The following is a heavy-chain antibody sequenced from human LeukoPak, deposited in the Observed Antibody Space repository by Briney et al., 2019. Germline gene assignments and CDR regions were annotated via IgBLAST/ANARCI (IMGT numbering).Heavy chain of an antibody. CDR1: GFTFSSHV. CDR3: AKREYYYGSGSSYYFDS. D-gene: IGHD3-10*01. Sequence: GGSLRLSCAASGFTFSSHVMSWVRQAPGKGLEWVSTISGGGDRTYYADSVKGRFSISRDNSKNTMYLQMNSLRAEDTAVYYCAKREYYYGSGSSYYFDSWGQGTLVTVSS. V-gene: IGHV3-23*01. CDR2: ISGGGDRT. J-gene: IGHJ4*02.